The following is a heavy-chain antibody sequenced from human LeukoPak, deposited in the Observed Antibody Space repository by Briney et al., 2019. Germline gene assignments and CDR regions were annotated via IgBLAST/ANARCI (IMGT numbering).Heavy chain of an antibody. CDR1: GFPFSSYW. CDR2: IKQDGSKK. V-gene: IGHV3-7*01. Sequence: GGSLRLSCVASGFPFSSYWMTWVRQAPGKGLEWVANIKQDGSKKSYVDSVKGRFTISRDNAKNSLYLQMNSLRAEDTAVYYCASYPSYWYFDLWGRGTLVTVSS. CDR3: ASYPSYWYFDL. J-gene: IGHJ2*01.